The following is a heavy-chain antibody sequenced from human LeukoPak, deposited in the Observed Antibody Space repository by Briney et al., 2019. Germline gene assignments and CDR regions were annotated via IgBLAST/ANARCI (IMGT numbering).Heavy chain of an antibody. V-gene: IGHV3-43*01. Sequence: QTGGSLRLSCAASGFTFDDYLLHWVRQAAGKGLEWVSLISWDGDTTYYADSVKGRFTISRDNSKNSLYLQMNSLRTEDTALYYCAKARGLIGGAFDIWGQGTMVTVSS. CDR3: AKARGLIGGAFDI. J-gene: IGHJ3*02. CDR2: ISWDGDTT. CDR1: GFTFDDYL. D-gene: IGHD3-22*01.